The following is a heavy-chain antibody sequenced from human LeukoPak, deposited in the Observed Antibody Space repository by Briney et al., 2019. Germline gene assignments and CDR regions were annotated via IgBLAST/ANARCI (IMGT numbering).Heavy chain of an antibody. CDR1: GFTFSSYE. V-gene: IGHV3-48*03. Sequence: GGSLRLSCAASGFTFSSYEMNWVRQAPGKGLEWVSYISSSGSTIYYADSVKGRFTISRDNAKNSLYLQMNSLRAEDTAVYYCARHPRVVGSATRQYYFDYWAREPWSPSPQ. CDR3: ARHPRVVGSATRQYYFDY. CDR2: ISSSGSTI. D-gene: IGHD2-2*01. J-gene: IGHJ4*02.